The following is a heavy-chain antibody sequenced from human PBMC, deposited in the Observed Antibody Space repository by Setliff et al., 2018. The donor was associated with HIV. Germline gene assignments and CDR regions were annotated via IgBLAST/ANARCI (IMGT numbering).Heavy chain of an antibody. CDR3: ARALYGDYGGDLNWLDP. D-gene: IGHD4-17*01. V-gene: IGHV7-4-1*02. CDR1: GYSFSNYA. Sequence: AASVKVSCKASGYSFSNYAINWVQQAPGQGLEWMGWIKTDSGSPTYAQGFTGRFVFSVDTSVTTAYLQISSLKAEDTAVYYCARALYGDYGGDLNWLDPWGQGTLVTVSS. CDR2: IKTDSGSP. J-gene: IGHJ5*02.